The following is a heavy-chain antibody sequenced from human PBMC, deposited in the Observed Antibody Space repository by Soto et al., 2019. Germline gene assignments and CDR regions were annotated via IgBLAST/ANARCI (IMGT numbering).Heavy chain of an antibody. V-gene: IGHV2-70*17. CDR2: IDWDDAK. Sequence: SGPTLVNPTQTLTLTCTFSGFSLITSRMSVAWIRQPPGKALEWLARIDWDDAKFFNTSLKTRLTVSKDTSKNQVVLALTNMDPVDSGTYYCARMIFGRTGEYYFDYWGQGILVTVSS. D-gene: IGHD3-3*01. J-gene: IGHJ4*02. CDR1: GFSLITSRMS. CDR3: ARMIFGRTGEYYFDY.